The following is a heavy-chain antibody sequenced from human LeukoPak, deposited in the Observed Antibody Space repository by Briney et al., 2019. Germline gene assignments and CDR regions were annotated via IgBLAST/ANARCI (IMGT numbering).Heavy chain of an antibody. Sequence: ASVKVSCKASGYTFTSYGISWVRQAPGQGLEWVGWISAYNGNTNYAQKLQGRVTMTTDTSTSTAYMELRSLRSDDTAVYYCARDSSGRDAFDIWGQGTMVTVSS. V-gene: IGHV1-18*01. D-gene: IGHD3-22*01. J-gene: IGHJ3*02. CDR3: ARDSSGRDAFDI. CDR2: ISAYNGNT. CDR1: GYTFTSYG.